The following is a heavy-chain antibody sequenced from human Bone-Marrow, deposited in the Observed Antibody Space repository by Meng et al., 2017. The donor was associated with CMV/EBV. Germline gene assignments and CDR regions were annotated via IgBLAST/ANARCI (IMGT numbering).Heavy chain of an antibody. Sequence: ASVKVSCKASGYTFTSYYMHWVRQAPGQGLEWMGIINPSGGSTSYAQKFQGRVTMTRDTSTSTVYMALSSLRSEDTAVYYCARDAWPSEIVATLIDYWGQGTPVTVSS. V-gene: IGHV1-46*01. CDR2: INPSGGST. CDR3: ARDAWPSEIVATLIDY. D-gene: IGHD5-12*01. J-gene: IGHJ4*02. CDR1: GYTFTSYY.